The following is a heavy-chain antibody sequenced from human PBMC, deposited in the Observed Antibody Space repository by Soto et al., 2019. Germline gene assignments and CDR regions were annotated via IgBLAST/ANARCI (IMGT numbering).Heavy chain of an antibody. Sequence: GGSLRLSCAASGFTFSSYAMHWVRQAPGKGLEWVAVISYDGSNKYYADSVKGRFTISRDNSKNTLYLQMNSLRAEGTAVYYCARSRSSHYYDSSGYWHPFDYWGQGTLVTVSS. CDR2: ISYDGSNK. V-gene: IGHV3-30-3*01. D-gene: IGHD3-22*01. CDR1: GFTFSSYA. CDR3: ARSRSSHYYDSSGYWHPFDY. J-gene: IGHJ4*02.